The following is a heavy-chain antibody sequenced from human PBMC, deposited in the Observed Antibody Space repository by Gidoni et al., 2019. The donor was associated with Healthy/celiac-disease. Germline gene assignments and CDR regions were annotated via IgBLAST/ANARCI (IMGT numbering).Heavy chain of an antibody. V-gene: IGHV3-21*01. D-gene: IGHD2-2*01. CDR2: ISSSSSYI. J-gene: IGHJ4*02. CDR3: ASIVVVPAADFDY. CDR1: GFTFSSYS. Sequence: EVQLVESGGGLVKPGGSLRLSCAASGFTFSSYSMNWVRQAPGKGLEWVSSISSSSSYIYYADSVKGRFTISRDNAKNSLYLQMNSLRAEDTAVYYCASIVVVPAADFDYWGQGTLVTVSS.